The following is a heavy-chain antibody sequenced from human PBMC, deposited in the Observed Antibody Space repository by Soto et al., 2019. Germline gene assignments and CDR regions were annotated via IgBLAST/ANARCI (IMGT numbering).Heavy chain of an antibody. CDR1: GFTFSNSA. Sequence: GGSLRLSCAASGFTFSNSAMHWVRQAAGEGLQWVSTISAGSVPTYYADSVKGRFTISRDNSRNTLYLDMSSLRAEDTAVYYCAAYGDYLSYYYYGMDVWGQGTTVTVSS. CDR3: AAYGDYLSYYYYGMDV. D-gene: IGHD4-17*01. J-gene: IGHJ6*02. V-gene: IGHV3-23*01. CDR2: ISAGSVPT.